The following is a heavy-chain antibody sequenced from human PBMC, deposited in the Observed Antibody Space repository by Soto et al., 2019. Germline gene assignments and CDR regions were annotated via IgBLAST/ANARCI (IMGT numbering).Heavy chain of an antibody. Sequence: GGSLRLSCAASGFTFSSYSMNWVRQAPGKGLEWVSSISSSSSYIYYADSVKGRFTISRDNAKNSLYLQMNSLRAEDTAVYYCAREPSHTIFGVVIKYYGMDVWGQGTTVTVSS. D-gene: IGHD3-3*01. V-gene: IGHV3-21*01. CDR1: GFTFSSYS. CDR2: ISSSSSYI. J-gene: IGHJ6*02. CDR3: AREPSHTIFGVVIKYYGMDV.